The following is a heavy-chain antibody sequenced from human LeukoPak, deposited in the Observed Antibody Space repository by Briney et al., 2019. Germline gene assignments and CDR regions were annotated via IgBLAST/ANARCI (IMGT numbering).Heavy chain of an antibody. CDR2: IYYRGST. J-gene: IGHJ6*03. V-gene: IGHV4-39*07. CDR1: GGSISSSRHY. Sequence: PSETLSLTCTVSGGSISSSRHYWGWIRQPPGKGLEWIGTIYYRGSTSSKPSLKSRVTISVDTSKNQFSLKLSSVTAADTAVYYCARVQGYYYYYMDVWGKGTTVTVSS. CDR3: ARVQGYYYYYMDV.